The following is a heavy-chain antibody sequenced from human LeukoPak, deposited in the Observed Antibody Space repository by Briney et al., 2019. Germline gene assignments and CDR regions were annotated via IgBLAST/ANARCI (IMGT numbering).Heavy chain of an antibody. V-gene: IGHV3-21*01. CDR1: GFTFSSYS. J-gene: IGHJ4*02. Sequence: GGSLRLSCAASGFTFSSYSMNWVRQAPGKGPEWVSSISSSSSYIYYADSVKGRFTISRDNAKNSLYLQMNSLRAEDTAVYYCARARTYYYDSSGYRGDYWGQGTLVTVSS. D-gene: IGHD3-22*01. CDR3: ARARTYYYDSSGYRGDY. CDR2: ISSSSSYI.